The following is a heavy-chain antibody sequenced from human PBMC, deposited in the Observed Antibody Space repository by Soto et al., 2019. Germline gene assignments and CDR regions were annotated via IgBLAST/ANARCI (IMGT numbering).Heavy chain of an antibody. J-gene: IGHJ5*02. CDR3: ARDFGKWSNWFDP. Sequence: GGSLRLSCAASVFTFTDYSMTWVRQSPGKGLEWLSYISSTTITIYYADSVKGRFTVSRDNAKNSVYLQMSSLRDEDTAVYYCARDFGKWSNWFDPWGQGTLVTVSS. CDR1: VFTFTDYS. D-gene: IGHD2-15*01. V-gene: IGHV3-48*02. CDR2: ISSTTITI.